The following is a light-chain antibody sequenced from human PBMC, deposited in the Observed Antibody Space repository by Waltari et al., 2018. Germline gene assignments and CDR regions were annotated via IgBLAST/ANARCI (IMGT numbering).Light chain of an antibody. CDR2: WAS. CDR3: QQYYSPPWT. Sequence: IVITPSPVSLAVSPGASATINSTSRQNILYNSNNKNFLAWYQQKPGQPPKLLIYWASTRESGVPERFSGSGSGTDFTLTISRLQAEDVAVYYCQQYYSPPWTFGQGTKVEIK. V-gene: IGKV4-1*01. CDR1: QNILYNSNNKNF. J-gene: IGKJ1*01.